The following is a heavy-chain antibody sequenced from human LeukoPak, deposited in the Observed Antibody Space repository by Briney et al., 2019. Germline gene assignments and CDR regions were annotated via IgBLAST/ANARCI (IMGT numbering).Heavy chain of an antibody. Sequence: PSETLSLTCTVSGYSISSGYYWGWIRQPPGKGLEWIGEIYHSGSTNYNPSLKSRVTISVDKSKNQFSLKLSSVTAADTAVYHCARVGLAVAPSWGQGTLVAVSS. J-gene: IGHJ4*02. V-gene: IGHV4-38-2*02. D-gene: IGHD6-19*01. CDR2: IYHSGST. CDR1: GYSISSGYY. CDR3: ARVGLAVAPS.